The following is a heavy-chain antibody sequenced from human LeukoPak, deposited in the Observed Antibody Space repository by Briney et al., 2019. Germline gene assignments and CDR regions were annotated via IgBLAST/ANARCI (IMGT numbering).Heavy chain of an antibody. Sequence: GALRLSCAASGFTFSSYGMHWVRQAPGKGLEWVAVISYDGSNKYYADSVKGRFTISRDNSKNTLYLQMNSLRAEDTAVYYCAKGAQWLVPIAYWGQGTLVTVSS. CDR3: AKGAQWLVPIAY. J-gene: IGHJ4*02. CDR1: GFTFSSYG. V-gene: IGHV3-30*18. CDR2: ISYDGSNK. D-gene: IGHD6-19*01.